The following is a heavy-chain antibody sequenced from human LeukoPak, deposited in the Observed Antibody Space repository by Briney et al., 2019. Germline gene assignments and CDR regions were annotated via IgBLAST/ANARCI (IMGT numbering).Heavy chain of an antibody. V-gene: IGHV3-23*01. CDR2: ISTSGGNT. D-gene: IGHD1-1*01. J-gene: IGHJ4*02. CDR1: GFTFSSNA. Sequence: PGGSLRLSCAGSGFTFSSNALSWVRQAPGKGLEWVSAISTSGGNTYYADSVRGRFTISRDNSKNTLYLQMTTLRAEDTAVYYCATTKQARRYFDYWGQRTLVTVSS. CDR3: ATTKQARRYFDY.